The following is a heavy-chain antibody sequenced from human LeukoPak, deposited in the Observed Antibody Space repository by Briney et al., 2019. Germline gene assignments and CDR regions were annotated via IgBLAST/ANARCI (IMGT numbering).Heavy chain of an antibody. CDR1: GGTFSSYA. CDR2: IIPILGIA. Sequence: SVKVSCKASGGTFSSYAISWVRQAPGQGLEWMGRIIPILGIANYAQKFQGRVTITADKSTSTAYMELSSLRSEVTAVYYCAREKDPAPKGDAFDIWGQGTMVTVSS. CDR3: AREKDPAPKGDAFDI. V-gene: IGHV1-69*04. J-gene: IGHJ3*02.